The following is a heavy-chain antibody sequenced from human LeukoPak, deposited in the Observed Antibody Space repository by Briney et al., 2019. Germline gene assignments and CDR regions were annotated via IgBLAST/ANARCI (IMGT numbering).Heavy chain of an antibody. V-gene: IGHV3-23*01. Sequence: GGSLRLSCAASGFRFSNFAMSWVRQAPGKGLEWVSLIIGSSGDTLYADSVKGRFTISRDISKNRLYLQMNSLRDEDTALYYCAKGAYDYIEMGYFDDWGQGTLVTVSS. D-gene: IGHD5-12*01. CDR3: AKGAYDYIEMGYFDD. CDR1: GFRFSNFA. J-gene: IGHJ4*02. CDR2: IIGSSGDT.